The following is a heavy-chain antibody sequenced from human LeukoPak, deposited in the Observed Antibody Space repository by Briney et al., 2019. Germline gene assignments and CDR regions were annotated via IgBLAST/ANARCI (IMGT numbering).Heavy chain of an antibody. Sequence: GGSLRLSCAASGFTFDNYAMSWVRQALGKGLEWVSTIRSNGDTTYYADSVKGRFTISRDNSKNTLYLQMNGLRADDTAVYYCAKDHTPLTVVVSHFNYWGQGTLVSVSS. V-gene: IGHV3-23*01. CDR3: AKDHTPLTVVVSHFNY. CDR2: IRSNGDTT. D-gene: IGHD2-15*01. CDR1: GFTFDNYA. J-gene: IGHJ4*02.